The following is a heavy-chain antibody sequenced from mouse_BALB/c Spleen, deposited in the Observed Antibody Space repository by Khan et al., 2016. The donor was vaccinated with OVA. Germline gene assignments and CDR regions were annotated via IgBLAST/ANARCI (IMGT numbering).Heavy chain of an antibody. Sequence: VQLQESGAELAKPGASVKMSCTASGYTFTSYWMHWIKQRPGQGLEWIGYINPTSGYTDYNQKFKDKVTLTADKSSSTAYMQLSSLTSDDSAVYYCARDRIDYWGQGTALTVSS. CDR3: ARDRIDY. J-gene: IGHJ2*01. CDR2: INPTSGYT. V-gene: IGHV1-7*01. CDR1: GYTFTSYW.